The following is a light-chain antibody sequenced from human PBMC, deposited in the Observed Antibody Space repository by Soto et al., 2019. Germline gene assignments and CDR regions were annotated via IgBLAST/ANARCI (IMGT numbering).Light chain of an antibody. CDR2: DAS. V-gene: IGKV3-15*01. J-gene: IGKJ5*01. CDR3: QQYHFLIT. CDR1: QSVGRN. Sequence: KVVTRSRATLSGSPGEGATLSFRASQSVGRNLAWYQQKPGQSPRLLIYDASIRATAIPARFSGSGSGTEFTLSIISLWSEDSAVYFCQQYHFLITFGQGTRLEIK.